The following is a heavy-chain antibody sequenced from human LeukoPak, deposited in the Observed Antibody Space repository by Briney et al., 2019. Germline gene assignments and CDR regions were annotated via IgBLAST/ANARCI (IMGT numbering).Heavy chain of an antibody. D-gene: IGHD6-13*01. CDR3: AKDWGYSSSQGYYFDY. Sequence: GGSLRLSCAAPGFTFTSYAVSWVRPVRGKGLEWVSSISGSGVATYSADSVKGRFTISRDNSKNTLYLQMNSLRAEDTAVYYCAKDWGYSSSQGYYFDYWGQGTLVTVSS. CDR2: ISGSGVAT. V-gene: IGHV3-23*01. CDR1: GFTFTSYA. J-gene: IGHJ4*02.